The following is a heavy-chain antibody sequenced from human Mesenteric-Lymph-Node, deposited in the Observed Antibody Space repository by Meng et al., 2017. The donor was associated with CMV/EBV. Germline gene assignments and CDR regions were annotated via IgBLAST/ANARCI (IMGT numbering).Heavy chain of an antibody. V-gene: IGHV4-59*01. D-gene: IGHD6-13*01. J-gene: IGHJ5*01. Sequence: SETLSLTCTVSRGSISSYYWSWIRQPPGKGLEWIGYIYYSGSTKYNPSLKSRATISIDTSKNQFSLRLNSVTAADTAVYYCARQTSGYTSSPHKFDSWGQGTLVTVSS. CDR2: IYYSGST. CDR1: RGSISSYY. CDR3: ARQTSGYTSSPHKFDS.